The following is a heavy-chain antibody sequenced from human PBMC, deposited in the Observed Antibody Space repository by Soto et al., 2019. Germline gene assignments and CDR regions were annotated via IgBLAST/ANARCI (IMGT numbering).Heavy chain of an antibody. D-gene: IGHD3-22*01. CDR2: ISYGGGTT. CDR1: EFTFSNYA. Sequence: EVQLLESGGGLVQPGGSLRLSCAASEFTFSNYAMSWVRQAPGNGLEWVSAISYGGGTTYYADSVKGRFTISRDNSKNTLYLQMNSLRAEDTAVYYCAKNPGYYYDSTGYHFDYWGQGTLVPVSS. J-gene: IGHJ4*02. CDR3: AKNPGYYYDSTGYHFDY. V-gene: IGHV3-23*01.